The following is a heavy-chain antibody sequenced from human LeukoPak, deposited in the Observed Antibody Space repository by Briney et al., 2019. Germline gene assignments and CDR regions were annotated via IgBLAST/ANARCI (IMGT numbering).Heavy chain of an antibody. CDR3: ARGPAWYFNY. V-gene: IGHV4-59*01. Sequence: SETLSLTCTVSGGSISSYYWSWIRQPPGKGLQWIGYIYYSGSTNYNPSLMGRATISEDTSKNQVSLKLSSVTAADTVIYYCARGPAWYFNYWGQGALVTVSS. CDR2: IYYSGST. CDR1: GGSISSYY. D-gene: IGHD3-10*01. J-gene: IGHJ4*02.